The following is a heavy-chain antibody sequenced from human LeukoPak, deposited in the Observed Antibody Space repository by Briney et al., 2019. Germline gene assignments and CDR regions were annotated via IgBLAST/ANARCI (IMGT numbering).Heavy chain of an antibody. CDR1: GFTFSSYS. Sequence: GGSLRLSCAASGFTFSSYSMNWVRQAPGKGLEWVSSISSSSSYIYYADSVKGRFTISRDNSKNTLYLQMNSLRAEDTAVYYCASPGGDGSGSYYNGVFDYWGQGTLVTVSS. D-gene: IGHD3-10*01. CDR3: ASPGGDGSGSYYNGVFDY. J-gene: IGHJ4*02. V-gene: IGHV3-21*04. CDR2: ISSSSSYI.